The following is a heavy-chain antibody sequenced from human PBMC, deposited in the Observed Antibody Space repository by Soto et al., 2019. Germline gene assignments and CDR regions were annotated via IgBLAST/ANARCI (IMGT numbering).Heavy chain of an antibody. CDR3: AKGLYYYDSSGYRLFDY. J-gene: IGHJ4*02. Sequence: PGGSLSLSCAASGFMFNNYAMSWVRQAPGKGLEWVSTVSVSGGTTYYADSLKGRFTISRDNSKKTVYLQMNRLRADDTAIYYCAKGLYYYDSSGYRLFDYWGQGTLVTVSS. D-gene: IGHD3-22*01. CDR1: GFMFNNYA. V-gene: IGHV3-23*01. CDR2: VSVSGGTT.